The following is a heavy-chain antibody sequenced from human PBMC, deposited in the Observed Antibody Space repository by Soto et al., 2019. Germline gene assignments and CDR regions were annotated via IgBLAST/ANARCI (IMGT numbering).Heavy chain of an antibody. CDR1: GGSISSGDYY. CDR2: IYYSGST. D-gene: IGHD3-3*01. V-gene: IGHV4-30-4*01. CDR3: ARGHYDFWSGYPIYLFDY. J-gene: IGHJ4*02. Sequence: SETLSLTCTVSGGSISSGDYYWSWIRQPPGKGLEWIGYIYYSGSTYYNPSLKSRVTISVDTSKNQFSLKLSSVTAADTAVYYCARGHYDFWSGYPIYLFDYWGQGTLVTVSS.